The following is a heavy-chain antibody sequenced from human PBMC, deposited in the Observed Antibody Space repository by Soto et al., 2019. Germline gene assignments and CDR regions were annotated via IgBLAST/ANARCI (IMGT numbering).Heavy chain of an antibody. D-gene: IGHD6-19*01. CDR2: ISSSGSTI. CDR1: GFTFSSYE. J-gene: IGHJ6*02. V-gene: IGHV3-48*03. CDR3: ARGPIAVANKDYYYYYGMDV. Sequence: EVQLLESGGGLVQPGGSLRLSCAASGFTFSSYEMNWVRQAPGKGLEWVSYISSSGSTIYYADSVKGRFTISRDNAKNSLYLQMNSLRAEDTAVYYCARGPIAVANKDYYYYYGMDVWGQGTTVTVSS.